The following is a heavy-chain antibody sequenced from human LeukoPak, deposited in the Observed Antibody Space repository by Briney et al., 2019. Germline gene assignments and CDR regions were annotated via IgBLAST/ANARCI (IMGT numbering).Heavy chain of an antibody. D-gene: IGHD1-7*01. J-gene: IGHJ4*02. CDR2: INPSGGST. Sequence: GASVKVSCKASGYTFTSYYMHWVRQAPGQRLEWMGIINPSGGSTSYAQKFQGRVTMTRDTSTSTVYMVLSSLRSEDTAVYYCASLAITGTKKAFDYWGQGTLVTVSS. V-gene: IGHV1-46*01. CDR1: GYTFTSYY. CDR3: ASLAITGTKKAFDY.